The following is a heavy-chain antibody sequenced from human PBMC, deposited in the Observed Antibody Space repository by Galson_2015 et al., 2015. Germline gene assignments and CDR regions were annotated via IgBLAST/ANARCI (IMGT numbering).Heavy chain of an antibody. CDR3: ARGVTDSSGYSYYFDY. CDR2: IYSGDGT. J-gene: IGHJ4*02. D-gene: IGHD3-22*01. CDR1: GFTVSSNY. V-gene: IGHV3-53*01. Sequence: SLRLSCAASGFTVSSNYMNWVRQAPGKGLEWVSVIYSGDGTYFADSVKGRFTISRDNSKNTLYLQMNSLRAEDTAVYFCARGVTDSSGYSYYFDYWGQGTLVTVSS.